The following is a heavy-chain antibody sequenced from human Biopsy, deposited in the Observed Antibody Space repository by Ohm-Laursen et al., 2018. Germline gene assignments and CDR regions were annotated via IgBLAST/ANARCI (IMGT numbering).Heavy chain of an antibody. V-gene: IGHV3-15*01. CDR2: IKSKFDGETT. D-gene: IGHD3-16*01. J-gene: IGHJ6*02. Sequence: SLRLSCAASGFTFGDAWMSWIRQAPGKGLEWVGRIKSKFDGETTDYAAPVKGRFIISRDDSKSTLFLQMNGLKVEDTGVYFCSTGGGDFYYNDMDVWGQGTTVTVSS. CDR1: GFTFGDAW. CDR3: STGGGDFYYNDMDV.